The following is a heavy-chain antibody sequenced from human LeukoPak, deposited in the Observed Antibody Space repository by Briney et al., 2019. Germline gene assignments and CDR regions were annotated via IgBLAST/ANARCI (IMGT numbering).Heavy chain of an antibody. Sequence: GSLRLSCAASGFTFSSYSMNWVRQAPGKGLEWIGSIYYSGSTYYNPSLKSRVTISVDTSKNQFSLKLSSVTAADTAVYYCASLEGYFPDYGDYEGVPWFDPWGQGTLVTVSS. CDR2: IYYSGST. J-gene: IGHJ5*02. D-gene: IGHD4-17*01. V-gene: IGHV4-59*05. CDR3: ASLEGYFPDYGDYEGVPWFDP. CDR1: GFTFSSYSMN.